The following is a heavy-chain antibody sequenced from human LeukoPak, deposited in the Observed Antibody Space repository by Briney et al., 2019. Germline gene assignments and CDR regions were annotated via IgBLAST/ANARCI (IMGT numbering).Heavy chain of an antibody. V-gene: IGHV4-4*07. CDR3: ARDLFGDLRSDDAFDI. J-gene: IGHJ3*02. CDR1: GGSISSYY. Sequence: PSETLSLTCTVSGGSISSYYWSWIRQPAGKGLEWIGRIYTSGSTNYNPSLNSRVTMSVDKSKNQYSLKLSSVTAADTAVYYCARDLFGDLRSDDAFDIWGQGTMVTASS. D-gene: IGHD4-17*01. CDR2: IYTSGST.